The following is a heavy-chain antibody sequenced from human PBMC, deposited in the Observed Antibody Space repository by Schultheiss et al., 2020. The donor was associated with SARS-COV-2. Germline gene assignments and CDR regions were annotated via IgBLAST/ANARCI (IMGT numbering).Heavy chain of an antibody. CDR1: GNSIGTSGYY. J-gene: IGHJ4*02. Sequence: SQTLSLTCNVSGNSIGTSGYYWSWIRQHPNKGLEWIGYIYYSGSTYYNPSLKSRVTISVDTSKNQFSLKLSSVTAADTAVYYCARGVGSSGYYNYWGQGTLVTVSS. V-gene: IGHV4-31*03. CDR3: ARGVGSSGYYNY. CDR2: IYYSGST. D-gene: IGHD3-22*01.